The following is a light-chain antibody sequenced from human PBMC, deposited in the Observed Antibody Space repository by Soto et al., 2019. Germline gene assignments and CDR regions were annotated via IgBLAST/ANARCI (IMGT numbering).Light chain of an antibody. CDR2: DAS. CDR3: QQYDNLPRT. J-gene: IGKJ2*01. CDR1: QDISNY. V-gene: IGKV1-33*01. Sequence: DIQMTQSPSSLSASVGDRVTITCQASQDISNYLNWYQQKPGKAPKLLIYDASNLETGVPSRFSGSGSGTVFTFTISSLQPEDIATYYCQQYDNLPRTFGHGTKVEI.